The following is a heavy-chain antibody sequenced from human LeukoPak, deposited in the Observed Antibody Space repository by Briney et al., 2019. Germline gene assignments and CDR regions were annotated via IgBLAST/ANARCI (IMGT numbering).Heavy chain of an antibody. J-gene: IGHJ1*01. Sequence: GGSLRLSCAASGFTFSSYGMHWVRQAPGKGLEWVAVISYDGSNKYYADSVKGRFTISRDNSKNTLYLQMNSLRAEDTAVYYCAKEYYYDSSGYPQYFQHWGQGTLVTVSS. CDR2: ISYDGSNK. CDR3: AKEYYYDSSGYPQYFQH. CDR1: GFTFSSYG. D-gene: IGHD3-22*01. V-gene: IGHV3-30*18.